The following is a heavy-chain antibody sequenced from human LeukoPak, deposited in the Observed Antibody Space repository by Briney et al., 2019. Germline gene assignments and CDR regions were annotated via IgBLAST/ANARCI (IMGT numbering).Heavy chain of an antibody. Sequence: SQTLSLTCTVSGGSISSGSYYWSWIRQPAGKGLEWIGRIYTSGSTSYNPSLKRRVTISVDTSKNHFSLKLTSVTAADTAVYYGATGGGATTKFDYWGQGALVTVSS. J-gene: IGHJ4*02. D-gene: IGHD5-24*01. CDR1: GGSISSGSYY. V-gene: IGHV4-61*02. CDR2: IYTSGST. CDR3: ATGGGATTKFDY.